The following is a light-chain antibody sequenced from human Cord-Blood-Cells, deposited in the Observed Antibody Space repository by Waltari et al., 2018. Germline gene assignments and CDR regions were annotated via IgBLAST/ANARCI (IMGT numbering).Light chain of an antibody. V-gene: IGKV3-20*01. CDR2: GAS. CDR3: QQYGSSPPWT. J-gene: IGKJ1*01. Sequence: EIVFTQSPVTLSLSPGERATLSCRASQSVSSSYLAWYQQKPGQAPRLLIYGASSRATGIPDRFSGSGSGTDFTLTISRLEPEDFAVYYCQQYGSSPPWTFGQGTKVEIK. CDR1: QSVSSSY.